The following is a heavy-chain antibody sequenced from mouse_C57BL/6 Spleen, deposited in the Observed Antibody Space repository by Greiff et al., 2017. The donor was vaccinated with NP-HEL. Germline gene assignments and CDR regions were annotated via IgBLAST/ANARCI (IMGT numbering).Heavy chain of an antibody. V-gene: IGHV1-55*01. J-gene: IGHJ1*03. CDR1: GYTFTSYW. CDR2: IYPGSGST. Sequence: QVQLQQPGAELVKPGASVKMSCKASGYTFTSYWITWVKQRPGQGLEWIGDIYPGSGSTKYNEKLQSKATLTVDTSSSTAYMQLSSLTSEDSAVYYCARYVDGWNWYFDVWGTVTTVTVCS. D-gene: IGHD1-2*01. CDR3: ARYVDGWNWYFDV.